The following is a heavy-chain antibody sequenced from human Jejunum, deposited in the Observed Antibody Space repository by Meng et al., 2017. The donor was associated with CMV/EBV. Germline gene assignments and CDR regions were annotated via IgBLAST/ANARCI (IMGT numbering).Heavy chain of an antibody. CDR3: ANTKYSGTYFDF. CDR2: INGDGNTT. D-gene: IGHD1-26*01. J-gene: IGHJ4*02. CDR1: GFTFSSYW. Sequence: ASGFTFSSYWLHWVRPVPGKELVWVSRINGDGNTTAYADSVQGRFTISRDNAQNTLYLQMNSLTAEDTGVYYCANTKYSGTYFDFWGQGTLVTVSS. V-gene: IGHV3-74*01.